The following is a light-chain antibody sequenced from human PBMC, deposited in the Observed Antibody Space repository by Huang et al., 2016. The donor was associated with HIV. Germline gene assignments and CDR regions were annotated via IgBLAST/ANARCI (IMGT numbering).Light chain of an antibody. J-gene: IGKJ3*01. CDR2: GAS. V-gene: IGKV3-15*01. CDR3: QQYNDWPPLLT. CDR1: QSISSN. Sequence: EIVMTQSPATLSVSPGERATLSCRASQSISSNLAWYQQRPAPAPRLLIYGASTRATGIPARFTGSGSGTEFTLTINSLQSEDFAVYYCQQYNDWPPLLTFGPGTKVDFK.